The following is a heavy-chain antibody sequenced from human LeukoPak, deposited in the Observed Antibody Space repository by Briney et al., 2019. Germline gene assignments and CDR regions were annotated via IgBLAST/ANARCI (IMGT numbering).Heavy chain of an antibody. CDR3: ARDFNYDSSGYYYRGGAFDI. V-gene: IGHV4-34*01. CDR1: GVPYSCYY. J-gene: IGHJ3*02. Sequence: SSEPLSLPRAVYGVPYSCYYWSGLRQPPGKGVEWIGKINHSRSPKYTPSLKSRVTISVDTSKNQFSLKLSSVTAADTAVYHCARDFNYDSSGYYYRGGAFDIWGQGTMVTVSS. CDR2: INHSRSP. D-gene: IGHD3-22*01.